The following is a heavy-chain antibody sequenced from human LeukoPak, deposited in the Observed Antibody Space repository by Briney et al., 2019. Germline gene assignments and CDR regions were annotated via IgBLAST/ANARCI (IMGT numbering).Heavy chain of an antibody. Sequence: SETLSLTCTVSGGSVSSGSYYWSWIRQPPGKGLEWIGYIYYSGSTNYNPSLKSRVTISVDTSKSQFSLKLSSVTAADTAVYYCARGLAYYDFWSGYYTTEEYFQHWGQGTLVTVSS. D-gene: IGHD3-3*01. J-gene: IGHJ1*01. CDR1: GGSVSSGSYY. CDR2: IYYSGST. V-gene: IGHV4-61*01. CDR3: ARGLAYYDFWSGYYTTEEYFQH.